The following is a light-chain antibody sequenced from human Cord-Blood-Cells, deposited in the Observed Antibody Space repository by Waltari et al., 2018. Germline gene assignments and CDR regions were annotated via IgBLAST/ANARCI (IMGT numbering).Light chain of an antibody. Sequence: EIVLTQSPGTLSLSPGERATLSCRASPSVSSSYLAWYQQKPGQAPRLLLYGASSRATGIPDRFSGSGSGTDFILTISRLEPEDFAVYYCQQYGSSPFTFGPGTKVDIK. CDR2: GAS. CDR3: QQYGSSPFT. J-gene: IGKJ3*01. CDR1: PSVSSSY. V-gene: IGKV3-20*01.